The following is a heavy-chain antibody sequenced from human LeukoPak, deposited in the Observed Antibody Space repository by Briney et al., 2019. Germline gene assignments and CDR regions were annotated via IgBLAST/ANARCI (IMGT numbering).Heavy chain of an antibody. CDR1: GFMFDDHA. CDR2: IGWNTGSF. V-gene: IGHV3-9*01. D-gene: IGHD3-22*01. CDR3: VRVYRYYYDSSGYANFDY. J-gene: IGHJ4*02. Sequence: GGSLRLSCAAYGFMFDDHAMHWVRQAPGKGLEWVSGIGWNTGSFDYVDSVKGRFTVSRDNVKKSLYLQMNSLRAEDTAVYYCVRVYRYYYDSSGYANFDYWGQGTLVTVSS.